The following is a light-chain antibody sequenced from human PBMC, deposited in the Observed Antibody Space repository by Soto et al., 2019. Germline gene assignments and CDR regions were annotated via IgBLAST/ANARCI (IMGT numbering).Light chain of an antibody. Sequence: EIVLTQSPATLSLSPGERATLSCRASQSVGSYLAWYQQKPGQAPRLLIYEASKRAPGIPARFSGSGSGTDFTLTISSLEPEDFAVYYCQQRSNWPRTFGQGTKVEIK. J-gene: IGKJ1*01. CDR2: EAS. CDR3: QQRSNWPRT. CDR1: QSVGSY. V-gene: IGKV3-11*01.